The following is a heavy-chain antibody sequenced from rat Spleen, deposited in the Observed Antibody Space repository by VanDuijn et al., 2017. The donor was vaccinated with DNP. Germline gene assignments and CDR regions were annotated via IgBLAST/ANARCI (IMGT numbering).Heavy chain of an antibody. CDR3: ARHVLPLRVWDY. J-gene: IGHJ2*01. Sequence: EVQLVESGGGLVQPGRSLKLSCAASGFTFSDYYMAWVRQAPTKGLEWVAYISYDGATYYGDSVKGRFTISRDNAKSTLYLQMNSLRSEDMATYYCARHVLPLRVWDYWGQGVMVTVSS. CDR1: GFTFSDYY. V-gene: IGHV5-22*01. CDR2: ISYDGAT. D-gene: IGHD1-4*01.